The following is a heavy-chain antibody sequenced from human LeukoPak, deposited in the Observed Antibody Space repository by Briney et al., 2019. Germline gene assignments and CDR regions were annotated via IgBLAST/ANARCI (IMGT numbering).Heavy chain of an antibody. CDR3: ARSITMVRGVPDAFDI. D-gene: IGHD3-10*01. V-gene: IGHV3-33*01. Sequence: GGSLRLSCVASGFTFSSYGMHWVRQAPGKGLEWVAVIWYDGSNKYYADSVKGRFTISRDNAKNSLYLQMNSLRAEDAAVYYCARSITMVRGVPDAFDIWGQGTMVTVSS. J-gene: IGHJ3*02. CDR1: GFTFSSYG. CDR2: IWYDGSNK.